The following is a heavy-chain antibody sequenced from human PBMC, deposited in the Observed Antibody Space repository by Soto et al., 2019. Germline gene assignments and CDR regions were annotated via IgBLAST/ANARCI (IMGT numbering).Heavy chain of an antibody. D-gene: IGHD2-2*01. J-gene: IGHJ6*02. V-gene: IGHV1-8*02. CDR2: MNPINGAT. CDR3: GRGPSPRAPAGGTPYYYAMDV. CDR1: GYDFTAYD. Sequence: QVLLVQSGAEVKQSGASVKVSCKASGYDFTAYDINWVRQASGQGLEWMGWMNPINGATGTARRFQGRVSMTRNTDTGTAYLESTSLRSDDTAVYFCGRGPSPRAPAGGTPYYYAMDVWGQGTTVTVSS.